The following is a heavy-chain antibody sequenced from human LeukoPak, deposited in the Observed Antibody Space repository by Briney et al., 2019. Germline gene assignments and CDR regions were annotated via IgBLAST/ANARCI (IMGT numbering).Heavy chain of an antibody. V-gene: IGHV1-58*01. D-gene: IGHD6-13*01. J-gene: IGHJ4*02. Sequence: SVKVSCKASGFTFTSSAVQWVRQARGQRLEWIGWIVVGSGNTNYAQKFQERVTITRDMSTSTAYMELSSLRSEDTAVYYCAAGAPLYSSSWLNAFDYWGQGTLVTVSS. CDR3: AAGAPLYSSSWLNAFDY. CDR2: IVVGSGNT. CDR1: GFTFTSSA.